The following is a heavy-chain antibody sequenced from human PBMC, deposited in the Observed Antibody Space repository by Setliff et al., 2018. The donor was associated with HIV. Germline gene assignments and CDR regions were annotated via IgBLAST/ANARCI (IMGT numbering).Heavy chain of an antibody. D-gene: IGHD3-10*01. CDR3: ARQVRGLLPLYYMDV. CDR2: IYYSGST. Sequence: PSETLSLTCTVSGGSISSSSYYWGCIRQPPGKGLEWIGSIYYSGSTYSNPSLKSRVTISVDTAKNQFSLKLSSVTDADTAVYYCARQVRGLLPLYYMDVWGKGTTVTVFS. J-gene: IGHJ6*03. CDR1: GGSISSSSYY. V-gene: IGHV4-39*01.